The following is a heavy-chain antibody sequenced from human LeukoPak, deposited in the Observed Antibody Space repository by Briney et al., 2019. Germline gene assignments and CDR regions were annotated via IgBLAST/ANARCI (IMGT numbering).Heavy chain of an antibody. CDR1: GYTFTVYS. CDR2: IDPNSGVT. CDR3: AVSIQAAAIPAFDY. J-gene: IGHJ4*02. Sequence: ASVKVSCKASGYTFTVYSIHWMRQAPGQGLEWLGRIDPNSGVTNYAQKFQGRVTMTTDTSISTAYMELSRMTSDDTAVYYCAVSIQAAAIPAFDYWGQGTLVTVSS. V-gene: IGHV1-2*02. D-gene: IGHD6-25*01.